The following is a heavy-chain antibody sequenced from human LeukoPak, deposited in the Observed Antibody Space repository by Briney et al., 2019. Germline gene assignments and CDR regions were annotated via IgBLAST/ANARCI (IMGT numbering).Heavy chain of an antibody. Sequence: ASVKVSCKASGYTFTGYYMHWVRQAPGQGLEWMGWINPNSNGTNYAQKFQGRVTMTRDTSISTAYMELSRLRSDDTAVHYCARGVGGYCSSTSCYWDWFDPWGQGTLVTVSS. V-gene: IGHV1-2*02. CDR2: INPNSNGT. CDR1: GYTFTGYY. CDR3: ARGVGGYCSSTSCYWDWFDP. D-gene: IGHD2-2*01. J-gene: IGHJ5*02.